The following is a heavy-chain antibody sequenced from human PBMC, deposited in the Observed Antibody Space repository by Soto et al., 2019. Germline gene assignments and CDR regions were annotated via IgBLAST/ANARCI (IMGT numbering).Heavy chain of an antibody. Sequence: PSMTLYLRCAVPQESSNRGAYSCAGIRQPTGKGLEWIGYIYHSGSTYYNPSLKSRVTISVDRSKNQFSLKLSSVSAADTAVYYCASLIGCFVGRPGRQEIHSFDPWG. V-gene: IGHV4-30-2*01. CDR2: IYHSGST. CDR3: ASLIGCFVGRPGRQEIHSFDP. J-gene: IGHJ5*02. D-gene: IGHD2-15*01. CDR1: QESSNRGAYS.